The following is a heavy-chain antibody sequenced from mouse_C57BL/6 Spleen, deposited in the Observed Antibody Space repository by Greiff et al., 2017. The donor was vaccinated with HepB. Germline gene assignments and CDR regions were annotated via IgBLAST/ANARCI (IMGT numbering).Heavy chain of an antibody. Sequence: QVQLQQPGAELVRPGSSVKLSCKASGYTFTSYWMDWVKQRPGQGLEWIGNIYPSDSETHYNQKFKDKATLTVDKSSSTAYMQLSSLTSEDSAVYYCASGTGTAWFAYWGQGTLVTVSA. CDR3: ASGTGTAWFAY. V-gene: IGHV1-61*01. J-gene: IGHJ3*01. CDR1: GYTFTSYW. CDR2: IYPSDSET. D-gene: IGHD4-1*01.